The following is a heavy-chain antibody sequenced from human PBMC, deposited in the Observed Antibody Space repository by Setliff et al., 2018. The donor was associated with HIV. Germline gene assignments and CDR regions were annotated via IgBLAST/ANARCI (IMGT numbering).Heavy chain of an antibody. J-gene: IGHJ3*02. D-gene: IGHD2-2*01. CDR2: ISVYNGDT. CDR1: GDSLTNYG. CDR3: ARAIRWRYCSSTSSSDAFDI. V-gene: IGHV1-18*01. Sequence: ASVKVSCKASGDSLTNYGIHWVRQAPGQGLEWMGWISVYNGDTNYAQKFQGRVTMTTDTSTSTAYMELRSLRSDDTAVYYCARAIRWRYCSSTSSSDAFDIWGQGTMVTVSS.